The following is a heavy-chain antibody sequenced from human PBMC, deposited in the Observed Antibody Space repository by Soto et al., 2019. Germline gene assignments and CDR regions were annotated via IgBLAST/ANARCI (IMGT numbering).Heavy chain of an antibody. V-gene: IGHV3-21*01. CDR2: ISSGTTYT. CDR1: GFTFSNYT. CDR3: ATANYDLWSGYINYFGMDV. J-gene: IGHJ6*02. Sequence: EVQLVESGGGLVKPGESLRVSCAASGFTFSNYTMNWVRQAPGRGLEWVAAISSGTTYTYYADSVKGRFTISRDNAKNSLFLQMNSLGAEDTAVYYCATANYDLWSGYINYFGMDVWGQGTTVTVSS. D-gene: IGHD3-3*01.